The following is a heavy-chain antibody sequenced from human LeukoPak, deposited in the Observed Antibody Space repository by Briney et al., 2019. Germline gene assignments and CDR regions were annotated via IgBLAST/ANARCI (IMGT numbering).Heavy chain of an antibody. CDR1: GFTFSSHW. D-gene: IGHD2-2*01. CDR2: IYSGGST. V-gene: IGHV3-53*01. CDR3: ARGLGYCTSTTCLLPFDY. J-gene: IGHJ4*02. Sequence: GGSLRLSCAASGFTFSSHWMSWVRQAPGKGLECVSVIYSGGSTYYADSVKGRFTVSRDNSKNTLYLQMNSLRAEDTAMYYCARGLGYCTSTTCLLPFDYWGQGTLVTVSS.